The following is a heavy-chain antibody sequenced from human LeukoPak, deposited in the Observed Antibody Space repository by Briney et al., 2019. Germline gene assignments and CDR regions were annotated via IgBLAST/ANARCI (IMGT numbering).Heavy chain of an antibody. CDR3: AREADIFTGYGYAFAI. D-gene: IGHD3-9*01. Sequence: GASVKVFCKASVYTFTSYGISWVRQAPGQGREWRGWSSVYNGNTNYAQKLQGRVTMTTDTSTSRAYMELRSLRSDDTAVYYCAREADIFTGYGYAFAICGQGTMVPVSS. CDR1: VYTFTSYG. CDR2: SSVYNGNT. V-gene: IGHV1-18*01. J-gene: IGHJ3*02.